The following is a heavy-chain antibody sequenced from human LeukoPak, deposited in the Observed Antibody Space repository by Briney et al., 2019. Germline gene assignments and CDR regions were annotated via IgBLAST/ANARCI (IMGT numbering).Heavy chain of an antibody. V-gene: IGHV1-8*03. Sequence: ASVEVSCKASGYTFTSYDINWVRQATGQGLEWMGWMNPNSGNTGYAQKFQGRVTITRNTSISTAYMELSSLRSEDTAVYYCARGVKDYDILTGYYRAYMDVWGKGTTVTVSS. J-gene: IGHJ6*03. D-gene: IGHD3-9*01. CDR3: ARGVKDYDILTGYYRAYMDV. CDR1: GYTFTSYD. CDR2: MNPNSGNT.